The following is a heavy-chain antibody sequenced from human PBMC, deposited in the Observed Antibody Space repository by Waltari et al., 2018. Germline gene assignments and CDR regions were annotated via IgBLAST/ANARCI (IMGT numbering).Heavy chain of an antibody. CDR1: GFTFSSFA. CDR3: AREPSEVAGTGYFDY. J-gene: IGHJ4*02. D-gene: IGHD6-19*01. Sequence: QVQLVEYGGGVVQPGRSLRLSCAASGFTFSSFAMHWVRQAPGKGLEWVAVISYDGSNKYYADSVKGRFTISRDNSKNTLYLQMNSLRAEDTAVYYCAREPSEVAGTGYFDYWGQGTLVTVSS. CDR2: ISYDGSNK. V-gene: IGHV3-30-3*01.